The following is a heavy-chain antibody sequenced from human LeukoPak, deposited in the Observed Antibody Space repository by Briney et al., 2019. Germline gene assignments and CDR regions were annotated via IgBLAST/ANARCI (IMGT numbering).Heavy chain of an antibody. CDR3: ATNGRYYYDSSGYGPAVITPRSRNDY. V-gene: IGHV4-34*01. CDR1: GGSFSGYY. J-gene: IGHJ4*02. CDR2: INHSGST. Sequence: PSETPSLTCAVYGGSFSGYYWSWIRQPPGKGLEWIGEINHSGSTNYNPSLKSRVTISVDTSKNQFSLKLSSVTAADTAVYYCATNGRYYYDSSGYGPAVITPRSRNDYWGQGTLVTVSS. D-gene: IGHD3-22*01.